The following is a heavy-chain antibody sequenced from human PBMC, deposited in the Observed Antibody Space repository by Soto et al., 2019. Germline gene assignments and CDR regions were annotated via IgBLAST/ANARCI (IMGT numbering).Heavy chain of an antibody. CDR1: GGTFSSYA. V-gene: IGHV1-69*01. J-gene: IGHJ6*02. D-gene: IGHD2-2*01. CDR2: IIPISSKA. CDR3: ARSQGSSTSLEIYYYYYYGMDV. Sequence: QVQLVQSGAEVKKPGSSVKVSCKASGGTFSSYAISWVRQAPGQGLEWVGGIIPISSKANYAQKVQGRVTSPADDSTTTAYMELSSLRSEDTAVYYCARSQGSSTSLEIYYYYYYGMDVWGQGTTVTVSS.